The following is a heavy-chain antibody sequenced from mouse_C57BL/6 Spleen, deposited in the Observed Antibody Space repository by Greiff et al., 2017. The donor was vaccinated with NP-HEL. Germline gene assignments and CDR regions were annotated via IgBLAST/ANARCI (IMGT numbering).Heavy chain of an antibody. CDR2: IYPGDGDT. V-gene: IGHV1-82*01. Sequence: LQESGPELVKPGASVKISCKASGYAFSSSWMNWVKQRPGKGLEWIGRIYPGDGDTNYNGKFKGKATLTADKSSSTAYMQLSSLTSEDSAVYFCARGAAQVDYWGQGTTLTVSS. D-gene: IGHD3-2*02. J-gene: IGHJ2*01. CDR3: ARGAAQVDY. CDR1: GYAFSSSW.